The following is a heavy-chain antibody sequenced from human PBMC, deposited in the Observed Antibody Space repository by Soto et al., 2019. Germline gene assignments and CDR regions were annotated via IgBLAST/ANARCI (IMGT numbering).Heavy chain of an antibody. CDR3: ARLDSGSGSYYPAVY. CDR2: INHSGST. D-gene: IGHD3-10*01. V-gene: IGHV4-34*01. Sequence: QVQLQQWGAGLLKPSETLSLTCAVYGGSFSGYYWSWIRQPPGKGLEWIGEINHSGSTNYNPSLKSRVTISVDTSKNQFSLKLSSVTAAATAVYYCARLDSGSGSYYPAVYWGQGTLVTVSS. J-gene: IGHJ4*02. CDR1: GGSFSGYY.